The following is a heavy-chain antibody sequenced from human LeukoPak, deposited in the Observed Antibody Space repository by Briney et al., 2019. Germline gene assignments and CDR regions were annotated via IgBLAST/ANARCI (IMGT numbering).Heavy chain of an antibody. D-gene: IGHD3-3*01. CDR3: AREEDYDFWSGYYTLDY. CDR2: ISSSSSYI. J-gene: IGHJ4*02. V-gene: IGHV3-21*01. CDR1: GFTFSSYS. Sequence: GGSLRLSCAASGFTFSSYSMNWVCQAPGKGLEWVSSISSSSSYIYYADSVKGRFTISRDNAKNSLYLQMNSLRAEDTAVYYCAREEDYDFWSGYYTLDYWGQGTLVTVSS.